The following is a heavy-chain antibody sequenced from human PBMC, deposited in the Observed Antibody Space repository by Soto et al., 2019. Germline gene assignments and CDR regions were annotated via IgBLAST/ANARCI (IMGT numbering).Heavy chain of an antibody. D-gene: IGHD1-26*01. CDR2: MNPYSGNT. Sequence: QVQLVQSGSEVKKPGASVKVSCKASGYTFTNYDISWVRQATGQGLEWMGWMNPYSGNTGYAQKFQGRVTMTRNTYISTASMELSSMTSEDTAVYFCARVWAEVGATPHAFDIWGQGTMVTVSS. CDR1: GYTFTNYD. CDR3: ARVWAEVGATPHAFDI. V-gene: IGHV1-8*01. J-gene: IGHJ3*02.